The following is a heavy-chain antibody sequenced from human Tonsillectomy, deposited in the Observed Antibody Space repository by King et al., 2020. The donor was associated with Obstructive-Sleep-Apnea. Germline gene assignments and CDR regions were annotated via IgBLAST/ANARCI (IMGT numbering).Heavy chain of an antibody. J-gene: IGHJ6*03. Sequence: PPGKGLEWIGEINHSGSTNYNPSLKSRVTISVDTSKNQFSLKLSSVTAADTAVYYCASFSLHCYRYYYYYMDVWGKGTTVT. V-gene: IGHV4-34*01. CDR2: INHSGST. CDR3: ASFSLHCYRYYYYYMDV. D-gene: IGHD3-16*02.